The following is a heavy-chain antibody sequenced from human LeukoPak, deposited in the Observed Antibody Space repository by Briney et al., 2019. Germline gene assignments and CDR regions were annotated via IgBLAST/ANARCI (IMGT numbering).Heavy chain of an antibody. CDR3: VTDQTGKHPYFFDY. Sequence: GGSLRLSCTASGFNFSTYWMTWVRQAPGKGLEWVANIKEDGSEIDYVDAVKGRFSISRDNAKTSLYLQMHSLSVEDTGLYYCVTDQTGKHPYFFDYWGQGTLVTVSS. D-gene: IGHD2/OR15-2a*01. CDR2: IKEDGSEI. CDR1: GFNFSTYW. J-gene: IGHJ4*02. V-gene: IGHV3-7*01.